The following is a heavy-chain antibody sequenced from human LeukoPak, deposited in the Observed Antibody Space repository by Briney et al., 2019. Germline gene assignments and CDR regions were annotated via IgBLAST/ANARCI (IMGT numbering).Heavy chain of an antibody. Sequence: PGGSLRLSCAASGFTFSSYSMNWVRQAPGKGLEWVSPISSSSSYIYYADSVKGRFTISRDNAKNSLYLQMNSLRAEDTAVYYCARGRGGYDPFDYWGQGTLVTVSS. CDR2: ISSSSSYI. D-gene: IGHD5-12*01. CDR1: GFTFSSYS. V-gene: IGHV3-21*01. J-gene: IGHJ4*02. CDR3: ARGRGGYDPFDY.